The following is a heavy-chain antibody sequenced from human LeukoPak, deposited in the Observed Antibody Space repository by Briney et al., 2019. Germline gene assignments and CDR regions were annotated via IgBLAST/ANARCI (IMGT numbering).Heavy chain of an antibody. Sequence: SVKVSCKASGGTFRSYAISWVRQAPGQGLEWMGGIIPIFGTANYAQKFQGRVTITTDESTSTAYMELSSLRSEDTAVYYCARASSDDTAMATPFAYWGQGTLVTVSS. CDR3: ARASSDDTAMATPFAY. D-gene: IGHD5-18*01. CDR2: IIPIFGTA. J-gene: IGHJ4*02. CDR1: GGTFRSYA. V-gene: IGHV1-69*05.